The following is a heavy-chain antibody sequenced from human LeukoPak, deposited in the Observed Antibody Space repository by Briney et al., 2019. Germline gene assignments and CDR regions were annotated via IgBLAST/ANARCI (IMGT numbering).Heavy chain of an antibody. D-gene: IGHD2-8*02. J-gene: IGHJ4*02. CDR2: INPSGSNT. CDR1: GFTSTNYY. V-gene: IGHV1-46*01. Sequence: ASVKVSCKASGFTSTNYYRHWLRQATGQGLEEMGLINPSGSNTHYAQKFRGRVTMTSDTSATTVYMELSSLRSEDTAVYYCAREESGGYFDYGGQGTLVTVSS. CDR3: AREESGGYFDY.